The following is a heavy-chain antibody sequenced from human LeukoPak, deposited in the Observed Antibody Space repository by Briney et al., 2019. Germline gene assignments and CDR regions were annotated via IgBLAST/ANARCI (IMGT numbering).Heavy chain of an antibody. D-gene: IGHD3-10*01. Sequence: PSETLSLTCIVSGGSISSSSYYWGWIRQPPGKGLEWIGSIYYSGSTYYNPSLKSRVTISVDTSKNQFSLKLSSVTAADTAVYYCASHYYYGSGSYYDKWSFDYWGQGTLVTVSS. CDR3: ASHYYYGSGSYYDKWSFDY. CDR2: IYYSGST. V-gene: IGHV4-39*01. CDR1: GGSISSSSYY. J-gene: IGHJ4*02.